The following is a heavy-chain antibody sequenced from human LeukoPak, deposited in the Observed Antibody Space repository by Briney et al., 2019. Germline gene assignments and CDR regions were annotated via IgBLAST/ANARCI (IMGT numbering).Heavy chain of an antibody. CDR3: ARGLLGSKGIFGY. CDR1: GGSINYYY. V-gene: IGHV4-59*01. CDR2: VYYSGST. J-gene: IGHJ4*02. D-gene: IGHD2-15*01. Sequence: PSETLSLTCTVSGGSINYYYWSWIRQPPGKELEWIGYVYYSGSTTYNPSLQSRVTISVDTSKNQFSLKLNSVTAADTAFYYCARGLLGSKGIFGYWGQGTLVTVSS.